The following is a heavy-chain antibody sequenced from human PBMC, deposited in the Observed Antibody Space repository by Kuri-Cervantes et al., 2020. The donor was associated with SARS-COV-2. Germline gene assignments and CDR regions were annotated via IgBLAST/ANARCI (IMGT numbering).Heavy chain of an antibody. CDR2: IRSKANSYAT. CDR3: TSRTMDV. CDR1: GFTSSGSA. Sequence: ETLSLTCAASGFTSSGSATHWVRQASGKGLEWVGCIRSKANSYATAYAASVKGRFTISRDDSKNTAYLQMNSLKTEDTAVYYCTSRTMDVWGQGTTVTVSS. V-gene: IGHV3-73*01. J-gene: IGHJ6*02.